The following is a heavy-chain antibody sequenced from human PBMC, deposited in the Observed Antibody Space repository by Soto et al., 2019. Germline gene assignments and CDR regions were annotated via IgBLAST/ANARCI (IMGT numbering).Heavy chain of an antibody. CDR3: ANQWLH. V-gene: IGHV3-30*18. CDR2: ISYDGSNK. D-gene: IGHD5-12*01. Sequence: TGGSLRLSCAASGFTFSSYGMHWVRQAPGKGLEWVAVISYDGSNKYYADSVKGRFTISRDNSKNTLYLQMNSLRAEDTAVYYCANQWLHWGQGTLVTVSS. CDR1: GFTFSSYG. J-gene: IGHJ4*02.